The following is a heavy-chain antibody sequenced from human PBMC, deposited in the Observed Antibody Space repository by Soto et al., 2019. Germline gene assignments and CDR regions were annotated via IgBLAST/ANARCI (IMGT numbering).Heavy chain of an antibody. V-gene: IGHV1-69*13. CDR2: NIPIFGTE. Sequence: SVQVTWQASGGTFRSYALSWVRQAPGQGLEWMGGNIPIFGTEKYAKKFQGRVTITADQYTRTAYMELSRLRAEDTAVYYCARNVAQNYGMDVWGQGTTVTVTS. CDR1: GGTFRSYA. J-gene: IGHJ6*02. CDR3: ARNVAQNYGMDV. D-gene: IGHD1-1*01.